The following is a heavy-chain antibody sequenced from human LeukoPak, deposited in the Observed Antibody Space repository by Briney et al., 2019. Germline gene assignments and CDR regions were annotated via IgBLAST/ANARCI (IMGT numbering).Heavy chain of an antibody. V-gene: IGHV4-39*01. Sequence: SETLSLTCTVSGGSISSSNYYWAWIRHPPGKGLEWSGSSYYSGTTYYNPSLKSRVIISVDTSKNQFSLRLSSVTAADTAVYHCARHVRGYSYGFETFDYWGQGALVTVSS. D-gene: IGHD5-18*01. CDR1: GGSISSSNYY. CDR3: ARHVRGYSYGFETFDY. J-gene: IGHJ4*02. CDR2: SYYSGTT.